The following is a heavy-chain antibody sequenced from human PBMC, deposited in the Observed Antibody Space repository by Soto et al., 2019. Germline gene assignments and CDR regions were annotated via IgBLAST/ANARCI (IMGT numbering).Heavy chain of an antibody. CDR2: ISSSSSTI. CDR1: GFTFSSYS. Sequence: PGGSLRLYCAASGFTFSSYSMNWVRQAPGKGLEWVSYISSSSSTIYYADSVKGRFTISRDNAKNSLYLQMNSLRDEDTAVYYCARDGTVHYHYGMDVWGQGTTVTVSS. V-gene: IGHV3-48*02. D-gene: IGHD4-4*01. J-gene: IGHJ6*02. CDR3: ARDGTVHYHYGMDV.